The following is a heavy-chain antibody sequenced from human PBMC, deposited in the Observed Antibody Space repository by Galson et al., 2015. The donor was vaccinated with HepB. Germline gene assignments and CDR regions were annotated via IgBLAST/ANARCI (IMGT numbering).Heavy chain of an antibody. J-gene: IGHJ4*02. CDR1: GFTFDDYA. V-gene: IGHV3-9*01. Sequence: SLRLSCAASGFTFDDYAMHWVRQAPGKGLEWVSGISWSSGSVGYADSVKGRFTISRDNAKNSLYLQMTSLRAEDTALYYCAKNSRHCTSSSCSSFDYWGPGTLVTVSS. CDR2: ISWSSGSV. D-gene: IGHD2-2*01. CDR3: AKNSRHCTSSSCSSFDY.